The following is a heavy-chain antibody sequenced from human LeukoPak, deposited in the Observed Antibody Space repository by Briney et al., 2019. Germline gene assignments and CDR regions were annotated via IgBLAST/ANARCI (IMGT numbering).Heavy chain of an antibody. Sequence: GGSLRLSCAASGFTFSSYGMHWVRQAPGKGLEWVAFIRYDGSNKYYADSVKGRFTISRDNSKNTLYLQMNSLRAEDTAVYYCARDRGPAHSGWHGPPSNWFDPWGQGTLVTVSS. D-gene: IGHD6-19*01. V-gene: IGHV3-30*02. J-gene: IGHJ5*02. CDR2: IRYDGSNK. CDR1: GFTFSSYG. CDR3: ARDRGPAHSGWHGPPSNWFDP.